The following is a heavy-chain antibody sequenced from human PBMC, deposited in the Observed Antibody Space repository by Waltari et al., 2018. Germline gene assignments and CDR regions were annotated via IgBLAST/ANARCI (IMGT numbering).Heavy chain of an antibody. D-gene: IGHD6-19*01. CDR3: ARDHSRALAVAGHFDY. J-gene: IGHJ4*02. CDR2: IIPIFGTA. V-gene: IGHV1-69*01. Sequence: QVQLVQSGAEVKKPGSSVKVSCKASGGTFSSYAISWVRQAPGQGLEWMGGIIPIFGTANSAQKSQGRVTITADESTSTAYMELSSLRSEDTAVYYCARDHSRALAVAGHFDYWGQGTLVTVSS. CDR1: GGTFSSYA.